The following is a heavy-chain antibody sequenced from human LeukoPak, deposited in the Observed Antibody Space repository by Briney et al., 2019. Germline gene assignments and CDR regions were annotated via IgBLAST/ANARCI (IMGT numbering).Heavy chain of an antibody. Sequence: PGGSLRLSCSASGFTFSSYAMHWVRQAPGKGLEYVSAISSNGGSTCYADSVKGRFTISRDNSKNTLYLQMSSLRAEDTAVYYCVKDADYDILTGYYTPDYWGQGTLVTVSS. CDR2: ISSNGGST. J-gene: IGHJ4*02. CDR1: GFTFSSYA. CDR3: VKDADYDILTGYYTPDY. D-gene: IGHD3-9*01. V-gene: IGHV3-64D*06.